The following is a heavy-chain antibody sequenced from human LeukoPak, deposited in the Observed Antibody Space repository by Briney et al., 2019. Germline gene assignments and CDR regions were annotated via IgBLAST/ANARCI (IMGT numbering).Heavy chain of an antibody. CDR3: ARDRLGSSGSTLDY. D-gene: IGHD3-22*01. CDR1: GYTFTSYG. V-gene: IGHV1-18*01. CDR2: ISAYNGNT. J-gene: IGHJ4*02. Sequence: ASVKVSCKASGYTFTSYGISWVRQAPGQGLEWMGWISAYNGNTNYAPKLQGRVTMTTDTSTSTAYMELRSLRSDDTAVYYCARDRLGSSGSTLDYWGQGTLVTVSS.